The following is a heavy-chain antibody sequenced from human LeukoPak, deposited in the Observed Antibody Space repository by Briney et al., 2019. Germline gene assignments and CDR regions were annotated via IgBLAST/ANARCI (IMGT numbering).Heavy chain of an antibody. Sequence: GASVKVSCQASGYTFTNYGINWVRQAPGQGLEWMGWISTSNGDTTYTQKFQGRVTMTRNTSISTAYMELSSLRSEDTAVYYCAREGYGWGPDYWGQGTLVTVSS. CDR1: GYTFTNYG. CDR3: AREGYGWGPDY. CDR2: ISTSNGDT. D-gene: IGHD3-10*01. J-gene: IGHJ4*02. V-gene: IGHV1-8*02.